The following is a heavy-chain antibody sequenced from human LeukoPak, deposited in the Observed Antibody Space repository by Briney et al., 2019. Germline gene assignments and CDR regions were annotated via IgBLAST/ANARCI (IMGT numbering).Heavy chain of an antibody. CDR1: GFTFSSYA. V-gene: IGHV3-30*04. CDR3: ATYRQVLLPFES. J-gene: IGHJ4*02. CDR2: ISYDGSNK. Sequence: GRSLGLSCAASGFTFSSYAMHWVRQAPGKGLEWVAVISYDGSNKYYADSVRGRFTISRDNSKSTLSLQMNSLRAEDTAIYYCATYRQVLLPFESWGQGTLVTVSS. D-gene: IGHD2-8*02.